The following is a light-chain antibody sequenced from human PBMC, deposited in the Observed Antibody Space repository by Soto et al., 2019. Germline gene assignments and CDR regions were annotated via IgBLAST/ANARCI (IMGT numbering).Light chain of an antibody. Sequence: EIVLTQSPGTLSLSPGERATLSCRASQSVTNNYLAWYQRKPGQPPRLLPYGTSYRSTDIPRRFSGSGSGTDFTLTITRLEPEDCAVYYCQQYGSSPPTFGQGTKVEIK. CDR2: GTS. V-gene: IGKV3-20*01. CDR3: QQYGSSPPT. J-gene: IGKJ1*01. CDR1: QSVTNNY.